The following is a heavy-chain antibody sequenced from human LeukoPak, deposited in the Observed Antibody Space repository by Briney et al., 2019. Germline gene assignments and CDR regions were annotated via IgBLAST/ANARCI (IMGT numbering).Heavy chain of an antibody. CDR1: GFTVSSNY. CDR2: IYSGGST. V-gene: IGHV3-53*01. J-gene: IGHJ4*02. CDR3: ARKAQYNGHYPLDY. D-gene: IGHD1-7*01. Sequence: GGSLRLSCAASGFTVSSNYMSWVRQAPGKGLEWISVIYSGGSTYYADSVKGRFTISRDSSKNTLFLQMNSLRAEDTALYFCARKAQYNGHYPLDYWGQGTLVTVSS.